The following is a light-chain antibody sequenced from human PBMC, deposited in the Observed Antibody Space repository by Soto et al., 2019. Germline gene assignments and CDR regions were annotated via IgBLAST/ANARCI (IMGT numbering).Light chain of an antibody. Sequence: DMQMTQSPSTLSASVGDRVTLTCRASQSISSWLAWYQQKPGKAPKLLIYKASSLESGVPSRFSGSGSGTEFTLTISSLQPVDFATDYCQQYNSYPYTFGQGTKLEI. V-gene: IGKV1-5*03. CDR1: QSISSW. CDR2: KAS. CDR3: QQYNSYPYT. J-gene: IGKJ2*01.